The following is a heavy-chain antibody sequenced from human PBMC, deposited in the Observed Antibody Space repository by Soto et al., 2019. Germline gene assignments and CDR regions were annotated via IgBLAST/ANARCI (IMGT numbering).Heavy chain of an antibody. CDR1: GFTVSSNY. V-gene: IGHV3-66*01. CDR2: IYSGGST. J-gene: IGHJ3*02. CDR3: ARGFRYYDILTGYSEPRAFDI. D-gene: IGHD3-9*01. Sequence: GGSLRLSCAASGFTVSSNYMSWVRQAPGKGLEWVSVIYSGGSTYYADSGKGRFTISRDNSKNTLYLQMNSLRAEDTAVYYCARGFRYYDILTGYSEPRAFDIWGQGTMVTVS.